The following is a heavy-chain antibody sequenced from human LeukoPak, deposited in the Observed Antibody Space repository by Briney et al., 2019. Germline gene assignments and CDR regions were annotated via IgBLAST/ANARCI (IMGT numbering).Heavy chain of an antibody. Sequence: GGSLRLSCAASGFTFGIYYMSWVREAPGKGLEWVAYIKGDGSEIDYVVSVKGRFTISRDNAKHSLYPKINRLRAEDTAVYHCARDCSSGWPTHYYCGCRGEGRIVTVS. CDR3: ARDCSSGWPTHYYCGC. CDR2: IKGDGSEI. CDR1: GFTFGIYY. D-gene: IGHD6-19*01. V-gene: IGHV3-7*01. J-gene: IGHJ4*02.